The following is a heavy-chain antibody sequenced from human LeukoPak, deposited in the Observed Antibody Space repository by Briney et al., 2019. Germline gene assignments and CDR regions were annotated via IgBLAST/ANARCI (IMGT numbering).Heavy chain of an antibody. CDR2: ISSSGSTI. D-gene: IGHD3-9*01. J-gene: IGHJ4*02. CDR1: GFTFSSYE. V-gene: IGHV3-48*03. CDR3: ARQRGDILTGYYMPRGFDY. Sequence: GGSLRLSCAASGFTFSSYEMTWVRQAPGKGLEGVSYISSSGSTIYYADSVKGRFTISRENANNSLYLQMNSLRAEATAVYYCARQRGDILTGYYMPRGFDYWGQGTLVTVSS.